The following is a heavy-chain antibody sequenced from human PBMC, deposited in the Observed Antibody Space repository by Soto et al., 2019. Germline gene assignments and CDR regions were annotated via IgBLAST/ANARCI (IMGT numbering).Heavy chain of an antibody. Sequence: QVQLQQWGAGLLKPSETLSLTCAVYGGSFSGYYWSWIRQPPGKWLEWIGEINHSGSTNYNPSLKSRVTISVDTSKNQFSLKLSSVTAADTAVYYCARSPANSGSWLNADYWGQGTLVTVSS. J-gene: IGHJ4*02. CDR2: INHSGST. V-gene: IGHV4-34*01. CDR3: ARSPANSGSWLNADY. D-gene: IGHD1-26*01. CDR1: GGSFSGYY.